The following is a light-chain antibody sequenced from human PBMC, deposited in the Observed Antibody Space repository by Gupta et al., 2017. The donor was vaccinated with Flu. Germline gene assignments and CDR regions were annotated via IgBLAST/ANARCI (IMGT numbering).Light chain of an antibody. V-gene: IGKV1-39*01. Sequence: DIQLTQSPFALAASVGDRVTITCRASRSTSSNLNWYQQQPGTAPKLVIVAASKVQDGVPSSCSGGGSGKVYITTISKLQDDDFATYYWQHRNCLSFTFGQGTRVE. CDR3: QHRNCLSFT. J-gene: IGKJ4*01. CDR1: RSTSSN. CDR2: AAS.